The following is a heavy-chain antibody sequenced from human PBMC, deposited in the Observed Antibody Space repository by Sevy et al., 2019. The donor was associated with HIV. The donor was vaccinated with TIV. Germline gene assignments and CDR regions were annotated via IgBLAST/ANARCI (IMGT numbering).Heavy chain of an antibody. D-gene: IGHD5-18*01. V-gene: IGHV3-48*01. CDR2: ISSSSSTM. CDR1: GFTFRSYG. J-gene: IGHJ4*02. Sequence: GGSLRLSCAASGFTFRSYGMHWVRQAPGKGLEWVSYISSSSSTMYYADSVKGRFTISRDNAKNSLYLQMNTLRAEDTAVYYCARTKSNTAMVSSDYWGQGTLVTVSS. CDR3: ARTKSNTAMVSSDY.